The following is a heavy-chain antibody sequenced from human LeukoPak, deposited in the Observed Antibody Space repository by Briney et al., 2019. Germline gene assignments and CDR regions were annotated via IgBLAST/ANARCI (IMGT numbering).Heavy chain of an antibody. CDR1: GYTFSSYP. CDR2: IDTNTGNP. D-gene: IGHD4/OR15-4a*01. CDR3: LAHRVGACLE. V-gene: IGHV7-4-1*02. J-gene: IGHJ4*02. Sequence: ASVKVSCKASGYTFSSYPMNWVRQAPGQGLEWMGWIDTNTGNPTYAQGFTGRFVYSLDTSVTTAYLQISSLKAEDTAVYYCLAHRVGACLEWGQGTQVTVSS.